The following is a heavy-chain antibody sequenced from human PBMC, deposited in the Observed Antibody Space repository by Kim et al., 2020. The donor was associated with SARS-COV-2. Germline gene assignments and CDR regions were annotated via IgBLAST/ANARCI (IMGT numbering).Heavy chain of an antibody. CDR3: ARREDFDY. CDR2: NGNT. Sequence: NGNTKYSQKFQGRVTITRDTSASTAYMELSSLRSEDTAVYYCARREDFDYWGQGTLVTVSS. V-gene: IGHV1-3*01. J-gene: IGHJ4*02. D-gene: IGHD1-26*01.